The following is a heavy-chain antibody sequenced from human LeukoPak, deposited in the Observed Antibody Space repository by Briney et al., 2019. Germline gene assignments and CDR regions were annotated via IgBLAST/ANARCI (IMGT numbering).Heavy chain of an antibody. D-gene: IGHD5-24*01. CDR2: IYYSGST. V-gene: IGHV4-39*01. CDR1: GGSISSSSYY. Sequence: PSETLSLTCTVSGGSISSSSYYWGWIRQPPGKGLEWIGSIYYSGSTYYNPSLKSRVTISVDTSKNQFSLKLSSVTAADTAVYYCARGNGYNPDAFDIWGQGTMVTVSS. J-gene: IGHJ3*02. CDR3: ARGNGYNPDAFDI.